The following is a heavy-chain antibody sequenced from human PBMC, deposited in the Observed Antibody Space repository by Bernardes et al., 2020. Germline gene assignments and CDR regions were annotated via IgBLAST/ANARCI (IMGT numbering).Heavy chain of an antibody. D-gene: IGHD4-17*01. V-gene: IGHV3-30-3*01. CDR3: ARSITTLIDYGGNSAEYFQH. CDR1: GFIFSSYA. Sequence: GGYLRLSCAASGFIFSSYAMHWVRKAPGKGLEWVAVISYDGSNKYYADSVKGRFTISRDNSKNTLYLQMNSLRAEDTAVYYCARSITTLIDYGGNSAEYFQHWGQGTLVTVSS. J-gene: IGHJ1*01. CDR2: ISYDGSNK.